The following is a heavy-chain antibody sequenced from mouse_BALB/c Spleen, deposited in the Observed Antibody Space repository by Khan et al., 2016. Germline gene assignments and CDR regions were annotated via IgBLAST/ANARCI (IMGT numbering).Heavy chain of an antibody. CDR2: IRLKSNNYAT. CDR3: TRQLGLAY. Sequence: VKLEESGGGLVQPGGSMKLSCVASGFTFSNYWMNWVRQSPEKGLEWVAEIRLKSNNYATHYAESVKGRFTISRDDSKSSVYLQMNNLRAEDTGIYYCTRQLGLAYWGQGTLVTVSA. D-gene: IGHD3-1*01. J-gene: IGHJ3*01. V-gene: IGHV6-6*02. CDR1: GFTFSNYW.